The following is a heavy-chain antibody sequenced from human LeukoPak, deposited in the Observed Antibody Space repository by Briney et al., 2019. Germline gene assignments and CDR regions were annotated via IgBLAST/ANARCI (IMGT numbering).Heavy chain of an antibody. CDR2: IYYSGST. Sequence: SETLSLTCTVSGGSISTYYWNWIRQPPGKGLEWIGYIYYSGSTNYNPSLKSRVTMSVDTSKNQFSLKLTSVTAADTAVYYCARDSETTGEVKFDPWGQGTLVTVSS. V-gene: IGHV4-59*01. CDR3: ARDSETTGEVKFDP. D-gene: IGHD4-17*01. J-gene: IGHJ5*02. CDR1: GGSISTYY.